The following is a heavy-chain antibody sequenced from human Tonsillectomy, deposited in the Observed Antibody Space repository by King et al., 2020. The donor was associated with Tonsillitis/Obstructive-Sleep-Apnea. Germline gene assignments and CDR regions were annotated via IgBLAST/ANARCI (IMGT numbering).Heavy chain of an antibody. CDR1: GFSLSNSGMC. CDR2: IDWDDDK. V-gene: IGHV2-70*11. J-gene: IGHJ3*02. D-gene: IGHD4-17*01. CDR3: ARTMTTVTTDAFAI. Sequence: TLKESGPALVKPTQTLTLTCTFSGFSLSNSGMCVSWIRPPPGKALEWLARIDWDDDKYYSTSLKTRLTISKDTSKNQVVLTMTNMDPVDTATYYCARTMTTVTTDAFAIWGQGTMVTVSS.